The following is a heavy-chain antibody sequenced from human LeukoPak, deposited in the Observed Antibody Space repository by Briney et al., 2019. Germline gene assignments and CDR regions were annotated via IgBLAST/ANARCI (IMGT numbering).Heavy chain of an antibody. CDR3: AKDNGNLTIYYYYGMDV. V-gene: IGHV3-30*18. CDR2: ISYDGSNK. Sequence: PGGSLRLSCAASGFTFSSYGMHWVRQAPGKGLEWVAVISYDGSNKYYADSVKGRFTISRDNSKNTLYLQMNSLRAEDTAVYYCAKDNGNLTIYYYYGMDVWGQGTTVTVSS. CDR1: GFTFSSYG. J-gene: IGHJ6*02. D-gene: IGHD4/OR15-4a*01.